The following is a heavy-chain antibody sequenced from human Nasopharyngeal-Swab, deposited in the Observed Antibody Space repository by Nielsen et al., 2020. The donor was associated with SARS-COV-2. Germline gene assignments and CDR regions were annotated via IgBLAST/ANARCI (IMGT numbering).Heavy chain of an antibody. CDR3: ARGCVLTGPSCYYYGMDV. CDR2: ISSSSSYI. Sequence: GGSLRLSCAASGFTFSTYSTNWVRQAPGKGLEWASSISSSSSYIYYADSLKGRFTISRDNAKNSLYLQMNSLRAEDTAVYYCARGCVLTGPSCYYYGMDVWGQGTTVTVSS. D-gene: IGHD3-9*01. CDR1: GFTFSTYS. V-gene: IGHV3-21*01. J-gene: IGHJ6*02.